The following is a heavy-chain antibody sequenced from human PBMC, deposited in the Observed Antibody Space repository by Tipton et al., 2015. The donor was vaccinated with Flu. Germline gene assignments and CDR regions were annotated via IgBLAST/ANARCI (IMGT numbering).Heavy chain of an antibody. V-gene: IGHV4-39*07. J-gene: IGHJ4*02. CDR1: GGSISSSSHY. D-gene: IGHD3-3*01. CDR3: ARDTIFGVAH. Sequence: TLSLTCTVSGGSISSSSHYWGWIRQAPGRGLEWVGSIYYTGYPYYNSSLKSRLAMSIDTSKNQFSLKLSSVTAADTAVYCCARDTIFGVAHWGQGTLVTVSS. CDR2: IYYTGYP.